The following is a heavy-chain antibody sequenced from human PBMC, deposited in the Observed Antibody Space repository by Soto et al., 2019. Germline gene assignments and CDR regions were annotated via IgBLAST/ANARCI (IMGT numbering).Heavy chain of an antibody. V-gene: IGHV4-61*01. CDR2: IYYSGST. D-gene: IGHD1-26*01. CDR1: GGSVSSGNYY. J-gene: IGHJ1*01. Sequence: SETLSLTCTVSGGSVSSGNYYWSWIRQPPGKGLEWIGYIYYSGSTNYNTSLRTRATISVDTSENQFSLKLSSVTAADTAVYYCARHGANSGSYSEYFQHWGQGTLVTVSS. CDR3: ARHGANSGSYSEYFQH.